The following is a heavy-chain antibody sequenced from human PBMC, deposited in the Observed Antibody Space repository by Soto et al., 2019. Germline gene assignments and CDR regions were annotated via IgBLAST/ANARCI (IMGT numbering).Heavy chain of an antibody. CDR3: ARESGGYEYYCYYMDV. CDR2: IIPILGIA. CDR1: GGTFSSYT. J-gene: IGHJ6*03. V-gene: IGHV1-69*04. Sequence: SVKVSCKASGGTFSSYTISWVRQAPGQGLEWMGRIIPILGIANYAQKFQGRVTITADKSTSTAYMELSSLRSEDTAVYYCARESGGYEYYCYYMDVWGKGTTVTVSS. D-gene: IGHD5-12*01.